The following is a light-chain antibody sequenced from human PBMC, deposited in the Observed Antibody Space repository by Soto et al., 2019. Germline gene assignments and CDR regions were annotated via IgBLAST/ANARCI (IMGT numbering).Light chain of an antibody. CDR3: QQEET. CDR2: GTS. CDR1: QIIRSRY. V-gene: IGKV3-20*01. Sequence: EIVLTQSPGTLSLSPGERATLSCGASQIIRSRYLTWYQQKPGRAPRLLIYGTSSRATGIPDRFSGSGSGTDFTLTISRLEPEDFAVYYCQQEETFGQGTKVEIK. J-gene: IGKJ1*01.